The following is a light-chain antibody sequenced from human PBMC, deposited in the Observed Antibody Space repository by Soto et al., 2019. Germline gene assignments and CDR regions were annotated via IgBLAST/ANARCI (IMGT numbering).Light chain of an antibody. CDR1: QSVSSS. CDR2: DTS. V-gene: IGKV3-15*01. Sequence: EVVVTQSKATLSVSPGERVTLSCRASQSVSSSLAWYQQRPGQAPRLLIYDTSTRAAGIAARFSGSGSGTEFTLTISSLQSEDSAVYYCQQYVHWPPGAFGQGTNVDI. CDR3: QQYVHWPPGA. J-gene: IGKJ1*01.